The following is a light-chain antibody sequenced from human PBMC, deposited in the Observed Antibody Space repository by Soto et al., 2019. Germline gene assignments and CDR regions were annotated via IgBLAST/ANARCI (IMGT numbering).Light chain of an antibody. V-gene: IGKV2-28*01. Sequence: DLVLTQSPLSLPVTPGEPASISCRSNQSLLHSNGYNYLDWYLQKPGQSPQLLIYLGSNRASGVPDRFSGSGSGTDFTLTLTRVESEDVGVYYCMQSLQTSWTFGQGTKVEIK. J-gene: IGKJ1*01. CDR3: MQSLQTSWT. CDR2: LGS. CDR1: QSLLHSNGYNY.